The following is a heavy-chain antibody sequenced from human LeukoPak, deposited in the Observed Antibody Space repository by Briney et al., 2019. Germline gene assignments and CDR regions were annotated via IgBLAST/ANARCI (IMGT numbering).Heavy chain of an antibody. Sequence: SETLSLTCAVYGGSFSGYYWSWLRQLPGKGLEWIGEINHSGSTNYNPSLKSRVTISVDTSKNQFSLKLNSVTAADTAVYYCARAVGYCSGGSCSLDHWGQGTLVTVSS. J-gene: IGHJ4*02. CDR3: ARAVGYCSGGSCSLDH. CDR1: GGSFSGYY. CDR2: INHSGST. D-gene: IGHD2-15*01. V-gene: IGHV4-34*01.